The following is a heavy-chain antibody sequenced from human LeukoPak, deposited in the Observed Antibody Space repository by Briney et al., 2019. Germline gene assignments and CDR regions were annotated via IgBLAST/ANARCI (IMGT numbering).Heavy chain of an antibody. CDR1: GGSISSYY. V-gene: IGHV4-59*01. CDR3: ARLDGSGRGYFDC. CDR2: IYYSGGT. D-gene: IGHD3-10*01. Sequence: SETLSLTCTVSGGSISSYYWSWIRQPPGKGLEWIGYIYYSGGTNYNPSLKSRVTISVDTSKNQFSLKLSSVTAADTAVYYCARLDGSGRGYFDCWGQGTLVTVSS. J-gene: IGHJ4*02.